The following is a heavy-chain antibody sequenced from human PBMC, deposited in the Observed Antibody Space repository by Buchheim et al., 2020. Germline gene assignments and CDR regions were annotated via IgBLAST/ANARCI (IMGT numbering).Heavy chain of an antibody. CDR3: AREVLYYYDSSGYVDY. CDR2: IYYSGST. V-gene: IGHV4-30-4*01. J-gene: IGHJ4*02. CDR1: GGSISSGDYY. D-gene: IGHD3-22*01. Sequence: QVQLQESGPGLVKPSQTLSLTCTVSGGSISSGDYYWSWIRKPPGKGLEWIGYIYYSGSTYYNPSLTIRVTISVDTSNNQLSLKLSSVTAADTAVYYCAREVLYYYDSSGYVDYWGQGTL.